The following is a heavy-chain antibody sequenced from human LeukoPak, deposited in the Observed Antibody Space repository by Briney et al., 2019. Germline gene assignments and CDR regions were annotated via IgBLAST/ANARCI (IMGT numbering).Heavy chain of an antibody. Sequence: GGSLRLSCAASGFTFSSYAMSWVRQAPGKGLEWVSAISGSGGSTYYADPVKGRFTISRDNSENTLYLQMNSLRAEDTAVYYCAKRATDGRGGRFFDYWGQGILVTVSS. CDR2: ISGSGGST. J-gene: IGHJ4*02. V-gene: IGHV3-23*01. D-gene: IGHD6-13*01. CDR3: AKRATDGRGGRFFDY. CDR1: GFTFSSYA.